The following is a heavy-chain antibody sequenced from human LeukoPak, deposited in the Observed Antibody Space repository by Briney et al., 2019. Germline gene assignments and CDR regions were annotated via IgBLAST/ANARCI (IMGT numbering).Heavy chain of an antibody. Sequence: SETLSLTCTVSGGSISSYYWSWIRQPAGKGLEWIGRIYTSGSTNYNPSLKSRVTISVDTSKNQFSLKLSSVTAADTAVYYCARYYNIVVVPADAFDIWGQGTMVTVSS. CDR1: GGSISSYY. CDR3: ARYYNIVVVPADAFDI. V-gene: IGHV4-4*07. D-gene: IGHD2-2*01. J-gene: IGHJ3*02. CDR2: IYTSGST.